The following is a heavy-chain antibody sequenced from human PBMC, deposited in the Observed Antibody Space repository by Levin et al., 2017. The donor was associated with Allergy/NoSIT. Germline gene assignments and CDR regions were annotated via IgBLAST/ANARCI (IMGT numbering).Heavy chain of an antibody. CDR1: GFTFSSYD. D-gene: IGHD5-12*01. CDR3: ASSGYSGYDDAFDI. J-gene: IGHJ3*02. Sequence: GGSLRLSCAASGFTFSSYDMHWVRQATGKGLEWVSAIGTAGDTYYPGSVKGRFTISRENAKYSLYLQMNSLRAGDTAVYYCASSGYSGYDDAFDIWGQGTMVTVSS. CDR2: IGTAGDT. V-gene: IGHV3-13*01.